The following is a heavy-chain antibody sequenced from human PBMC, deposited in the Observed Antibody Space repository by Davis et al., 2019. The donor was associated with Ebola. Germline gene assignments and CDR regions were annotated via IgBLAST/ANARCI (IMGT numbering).Heavy chain of an antibody. CDR3: ASALRGTAAVYFDY. CDR1: GYSFTSYW. V-gene: IGHV5-51*01. D-gene: IGHD6-13*01. Sequence: GESLKISCKASGYSFTSYWIVWVRQMPGKGLECMGNIFPGDSDTRYSPSFQGQVTISADKSISTAYLQWSSLKASDTAMYYCASALRGTAAVYFDYWGQGTLVTVSS. CDR2: IFPGDSDT. J-gene: IGHJ4*02.